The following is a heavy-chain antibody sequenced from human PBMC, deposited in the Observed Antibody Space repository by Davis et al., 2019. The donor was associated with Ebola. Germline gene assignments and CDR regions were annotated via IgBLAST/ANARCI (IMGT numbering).Heavy chain of an antibody. Sequence: GGSLRLSCAASGFTFSNAWMSWVRQAPGKGLEWVGRIKSKTDGGTTDCAAPVKGRFTISRDDSKNALYLQMNSLKTEDTAGYYCTADVVPAATRGVYYYYYYMDVWGIGTTVTVSS. V-gene: IGHV3-15*01. CDR2: IKSKTDGGTT. CDR3: TADVVPAATRGVYYYYYYMDV. J-gene: IGHJ6*03. CDR1: GFTFSNAW. D-gene: IGHD2-2*01.